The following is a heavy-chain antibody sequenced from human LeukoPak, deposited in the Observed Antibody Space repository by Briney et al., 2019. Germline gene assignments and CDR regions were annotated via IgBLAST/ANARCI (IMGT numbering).Heavy chain of an antibody. Sequence: GASVKVSCKASGYTFTGYYMHWVRQAPGQGLEWMGWINPNSGGTNYAQKFQGRVTMTRDTSISTAYMELSRLRSDDTAVYYCARVSQLVRYFDAFDIWGQGTMVTVSS. V-gene: IGHV1-2*02. J-gene: IGHJ3*02. D-gene: IGHD3-9*01. CDR2: INPNSGGT. CDR1: GYTFTGYY. CDR3: ARVSQLVRYFDAFDI.